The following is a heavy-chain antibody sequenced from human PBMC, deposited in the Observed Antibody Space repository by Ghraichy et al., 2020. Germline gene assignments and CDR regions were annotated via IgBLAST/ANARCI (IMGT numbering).Heavy chain of an antibody. V-gene: IGHV4-39*01. J-gene: IGHJ4*02. D-gene: IGHD3-10*01. Sequence: SETLSLTCTVSGGSISSSSYYWGWIRQPPGKGLEWIGSIYYSGSTYYNPSLKSRVTISVDTSKNQFSLKLSSVTAADTAVYYCARHVPGRYGSGSTTGFDYCAQGFLVTFSS. CDR2: IYYSGST. CDR3: ARHVPGRYGSGSTTGFDY. CDR1: GGSISSSSYY.